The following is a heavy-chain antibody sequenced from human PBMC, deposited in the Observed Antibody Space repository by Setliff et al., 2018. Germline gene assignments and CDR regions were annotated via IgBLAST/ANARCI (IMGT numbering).Heavy chain of an antibody. Sequence: GASVKVSCKTSGYSFINYGINWVRQAPGQGLEWMGWNSVYARKFQCRVTMTIDTPTSTAYMELRSLRSDATAVYYCAREPPDFVVVPAAAKFDYWGQGTLVTVSS. V-gene: IGHV1-18*01. CDR2: NSV. CDR3: AREPPDFVVVPAAAKFDY. D-gene: IGHD2-2*01. J-gene: IGHJ4*02. CDR1: GYSFINYG.